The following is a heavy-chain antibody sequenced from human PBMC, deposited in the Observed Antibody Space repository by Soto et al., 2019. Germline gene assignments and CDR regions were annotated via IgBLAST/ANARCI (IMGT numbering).Heavy chain of an antibody. CDR1: GFTFSSYA. V-gene: IGHV3-23*01. J-gene: IGHJ5*02. Sequence: PGGSLRLSCAASGFTFSSYAMSWVRQAPGKGLEWVSAISGSGGSTYYADSVKGRFTISRDNSKNTLYLQMNSLRAEDTAVYYCAKVRIVVVVAATGWFDPWGQGTLVTVSS. CDR2: ISGSGGST. CDR3: AKVRIVVVVAATGWFDP. D-gene: IGHD2-15*01.